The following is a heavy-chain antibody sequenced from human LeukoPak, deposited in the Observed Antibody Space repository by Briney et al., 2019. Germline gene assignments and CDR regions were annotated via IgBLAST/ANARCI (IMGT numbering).Heavy chain of an antibody. Sequence: SGGSLRLSCAASGFTFSNYAMSWVRQAPGKGLEWVSAISGSGGSTKYADSVKGRFRISRDNSKNTLNLQMSSLRAEDTAVYYWAKLGCHSNSGYFDCWGQGTLVTVSS. V-gene: IGHV3-23*01. D-gene: IGHD2/OR15-2a*01. CDR1: GFTFSNYA. J-gene: IGHJ4*02. CDR3: AKLGCHSNSGYFDC. CDR2: ISGSGGST.